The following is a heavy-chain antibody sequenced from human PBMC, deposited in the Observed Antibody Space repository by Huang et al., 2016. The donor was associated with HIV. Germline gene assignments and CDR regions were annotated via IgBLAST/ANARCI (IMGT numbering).Heavy chain of an antibody. Sequence: QVQLQESGPGLVKPSETLSLTCTVSGGSINSYYWSWIRQPPGKGLELIGYIHYSGSTTDNPALKRRVTISVDTSKNQFALKLSSVTAADTAMYYCARNYYDNVDWYFDLWGRGTLVTVSS. CDR1: GGSINSYY. V-gene: IGHV4-59*01. J-gene: IGHJ2*01. CDR3: ARNYYDNVDWYFDL. CDR2: IHYSGST. D-gene: IGHD3-22*01.